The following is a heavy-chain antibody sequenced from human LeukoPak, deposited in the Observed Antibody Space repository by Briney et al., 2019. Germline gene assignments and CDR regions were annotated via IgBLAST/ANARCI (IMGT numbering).Heavy chain of an antibody. CDR3: XRVRGVASYFDY. V-gene: IGHV4-39*07. CDR1: GGSVSSSTYY. J-gene: IGHJ4*02. Sequence: SETLSLTCTVSGGSVSSSTYYWGWIRQPPGKGPEWIGGMYYTGSTYYNPSLKSRVTVSMDKSKNQFSLNLISVTGSDTACYXXXRVRGVASYFDYWGQGTLVTVSS. D-gene: IGHD3-16*01. CDR2: MYYTGST.